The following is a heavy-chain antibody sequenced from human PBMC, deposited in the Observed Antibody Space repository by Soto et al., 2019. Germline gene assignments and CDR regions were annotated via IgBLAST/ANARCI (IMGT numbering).Heavy chain of an antibody. CDR3: ARLRDYESTHYGMDV. V-gene: IGHV1-69*13. Sequence: ASVKVSCKASGGTFSSYAISWVRQAPGQGLEWMGGIIPIFGTASYAQKFQGRVTITADESTSTAYMELSSLRSEDTAMYYCARLRDYESTHYGMDVWGQGTTVTVSS. J-gene: IGHJ6*02. CDR1: GGTFSSYA. D-gene: IGHD3-16*01. CDR2: IIPIFGTA.